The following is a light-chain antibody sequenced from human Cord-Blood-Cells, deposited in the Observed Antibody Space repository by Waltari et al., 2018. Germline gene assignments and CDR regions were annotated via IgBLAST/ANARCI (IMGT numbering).Light chain of an antibody. Sequence: SYELTQPPSVSVSPGQTASITCSGVKLGDKYSCWYQQKPGQSPVLVIYQDSKRPSGIPERFSGSNSGNTATLTISGTQAMDEADYYCQAWDSISWVFGGGTKLTVL. CDR2: QDS. CDR1: KLGDKY. J-gene: IGLJ3*02. CDR3: QAWDSISWV. V-gene: IGLV3-1*01.